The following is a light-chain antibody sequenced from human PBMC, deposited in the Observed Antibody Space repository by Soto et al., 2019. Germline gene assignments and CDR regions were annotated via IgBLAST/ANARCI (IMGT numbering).Light chain of an antibody. CDR1: QVISKY. V-gene: IGKV1-9*01. CDR3: QYLNSFPLT. Sequence: DLQMTQSPSSLSASVGDRVTITCRASQVISKYLARYQQKPGTAPKLLIYLASTLQGGVPSRFSGSGSGTDFSLTISSLQPEDVATYYCQYLNSFPLTFGGGTKVDIK. J-gene: IGKJ4*01. CDR2: LAS.